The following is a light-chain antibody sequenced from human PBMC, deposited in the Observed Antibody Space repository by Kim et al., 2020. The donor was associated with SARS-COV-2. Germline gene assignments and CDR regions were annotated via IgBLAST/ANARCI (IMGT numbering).Light chain of an antibody. V-gene: IGLV3-19*01. CDR3: NSRDSSGSWV. CDR1: SLRSYY. Sequence: VALGQTVRITCQGDSLRSYYASLHQQKPGQAPVLVIYGKNNRPSGIPDRFSGSSSGNTASLTITGAQAEDEADYYCNSRDSSGSWVFGGGTKVTVL. J-gene: IGLJ3*02. CDR2: GKN.